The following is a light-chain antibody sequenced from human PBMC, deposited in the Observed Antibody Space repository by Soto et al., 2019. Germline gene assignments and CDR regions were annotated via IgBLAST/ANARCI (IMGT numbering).Light chain of an antibody. CDR3: SSYSGTNYHYV. J-gene: IGLJ1*01. CDR1: SSDVGGYNY. CDR2: EVS. Sequence: QSALTQPPSASGSFGQSVTISCTGTSSDVGGYNYVSWYQQHPGKAPKLMIYEVSERPSGVPDRFSGSKSGNTASLTVSGLQADDEADYYCSSYSGTNYHYVFGTGTKAPRP. V-gene: IGLV2-8*01.